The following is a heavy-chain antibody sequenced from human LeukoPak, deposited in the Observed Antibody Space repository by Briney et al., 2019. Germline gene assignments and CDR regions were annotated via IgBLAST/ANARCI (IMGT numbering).Heavy chain of an antibody. V-gene: IGHV1-18*01. CDR3: ARDRYDLWSGSYTGPDY. Sequence: ASVKVSCKASGYTFTSYGISWVRQAPGQGLEWMGWISAYNGNTNYAQKLQGRVTMTTDTSTGTAYMELRSLRSDDTAVYYCARDRYDLWSGSYTGPDYWGQGTLVTVSS. CDR1: GYTFTSYG. D-gene: IGHD3-3*01. CDR2: ISAYNGNT. J-gene: IGHJ4*02.